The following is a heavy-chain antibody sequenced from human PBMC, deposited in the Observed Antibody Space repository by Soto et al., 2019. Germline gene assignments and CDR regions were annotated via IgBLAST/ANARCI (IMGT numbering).Heavy chain of an antibody. Sequence: PSETLSLTCTVSVGSITGYYWSWIRQSPGKGLEWIGCSYYTGASNYNPSLKSRVTISVGTSKNKVSLTLTSATAADTAVYYCARERTPRSGLDHWGQVYQVT. CDR1: VGSITGYY. J-gene: IGHJ5*02. CDR3: ARERTPRSGLDH. V-gene: IGHV4-59*01. CDR2: SYYTGAS.